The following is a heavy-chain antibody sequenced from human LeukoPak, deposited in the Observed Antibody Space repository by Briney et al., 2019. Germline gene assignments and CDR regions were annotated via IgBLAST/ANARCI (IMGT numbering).Heavy chain of an antibody. CDR1: GGPISRYY. J-gene: IGHJ4*02. CDR3: ARGSYYYDSSGYGY. CDR2: IYDSGIT. Sequence: SETLSLTCTVSGGPISRYYWSWIRQPPGKGLEWIGHIYDSGITNYNPSLKSRVTISVDTSKNQFSLKLSSVTAADTAVYYCARGSYYYDSSGYGYWGQGTLVTVSS. V-gene: IGHV4-59*12. D-gene: IGHD3-22*01.